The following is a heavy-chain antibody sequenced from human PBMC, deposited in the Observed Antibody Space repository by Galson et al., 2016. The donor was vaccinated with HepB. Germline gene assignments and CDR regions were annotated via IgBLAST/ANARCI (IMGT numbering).Heavy chain of an antibody. J-gene: IGHJ4*02. Sequence: SLRLSCADSGFTFSYYWMSWVRQGPGKGLEWVGNIKEDGGEKNYVDSMKGRFSISRDNAKNSLYLQMNSLRVEDTAVYYCTRDFGYSNYDWGQGTLVTVSS. CDR2: IKEDGGEK. V-gene: IGHV3-7*01. CDR3: TRDFGYSNYD. D-gene: IGHD6-13*01. CDR1: GFTFSYYW.